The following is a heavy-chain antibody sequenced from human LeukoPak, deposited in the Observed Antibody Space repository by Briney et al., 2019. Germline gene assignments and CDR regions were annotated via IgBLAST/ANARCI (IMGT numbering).Heavy chain of an antibody. CDR2: ISGSGGST. CDR3: AKDTVVIPAAGDAFDI. CDR1: GFKFSDAW. Sequence: GGSLRLSCTASGFKFSDAWMTWVRQAPGKGLEWVSAISGSGGSTYYADSVKGRFTISRDNSKKTLYLQMNSLRAEDTAVYYCAKDTVVIPAAGDAFDIWGQGTMVTVSS. V-gene: IGHV3-23*01. D-gene: IGHD2-2*01. J-gene: IGHJ3*02.